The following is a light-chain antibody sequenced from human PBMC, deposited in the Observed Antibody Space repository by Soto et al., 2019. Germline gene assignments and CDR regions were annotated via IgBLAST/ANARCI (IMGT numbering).Light chain of an antibody. CDR1: QSISSY. Sequence: DIQMTQSPSSLSASVGDRVTITCRASQSISSYLNWYQQKPGRAPKLLIYAASSLQSGVPSRFSGSGSGTDFTLTISSLQREDFATYYCQQSDRFGQGTKVDI. CDR3: QQSDR. J-gene: IGKJ1*01. CDR2: AAS. V-gene: IGKV1-39*01.